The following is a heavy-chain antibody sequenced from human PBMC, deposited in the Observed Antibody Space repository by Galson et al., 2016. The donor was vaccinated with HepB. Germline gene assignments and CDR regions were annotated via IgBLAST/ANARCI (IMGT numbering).Heavy chain of an antibody. CDR3: AKGPIAVAAPDDAFDI. CDR1: GYTFTSNY. J-gene: IGHJ3*02. Sequence: SVKVSCKASGYTFTSNYMDWVRQAPGQGLEWMGRINPNGGRRHYAQKFQGRVTMTRDTSTSTIYMELSSLRSEDTAVDYCAKGPIAVAAPDDAFDIWGQGTMVSVSS. D-gene: IGHD6-19*01. CDR2: INPNGGRR. V-gene: IGHV1-46*01.